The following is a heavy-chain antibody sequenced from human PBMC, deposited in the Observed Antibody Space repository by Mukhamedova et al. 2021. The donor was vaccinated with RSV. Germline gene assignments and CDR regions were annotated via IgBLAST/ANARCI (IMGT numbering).Heavy chain of an antibody. CDR3: ATHAVSGSSWDY. D-gene: IGHD2-15*01. V-gene: IGHV1-46*01. Sequence: VRQAPGQGLEWMGVMNPSAGTTSSAQKFQGRLTMTRDTATNTVHMEVSSLTSEDPAVYYCATHAVSGSSWDYWGQGTLVTASS. J-gene: IGHJ4*02. CDR2: MNPSAGTT.